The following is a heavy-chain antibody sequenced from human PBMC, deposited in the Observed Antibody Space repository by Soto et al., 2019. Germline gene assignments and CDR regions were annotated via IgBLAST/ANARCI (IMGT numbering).Heavy chain of an antibody. Sequence: QVQLVQSGAEVKKPGASVKVSCKASGYTFTSYYMHWVRQAPGQGLEWMGIINPSGVSTTYAKKFQGRVTMTRDTSTSTVYMELSSLGSEDRAVYYCARGDIVAICGMDVWGQGTTVTVSS. CDR3: ARGDIVAICGMDV. J-gene: IGHJ6*02. CDR2: INPSGVST. CDR1: GYTFTSYY. D-gene: IGHD5-12*01. V-gene: IGHV1-46*01.